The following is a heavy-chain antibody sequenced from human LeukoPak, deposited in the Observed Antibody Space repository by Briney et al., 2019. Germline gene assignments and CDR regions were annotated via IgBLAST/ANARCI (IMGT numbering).Heavy chain of an antibody. CDR3: ARGRTQWLVTPHY. CDR1: GYRFTGYY. Sequence: ASVKVSCKASGYRFTGYYMHWVRQAPGQGLEWMGWMNPNSGNTGYAQKFQGRVTMTRNTSISTAYMELSSLRSEDTAVYYCARGRTQWLVTPHYWGQGTLVTVSS. CDR2: MNPNSGNT. J-gene: IGHJ4*02. V-gene: IGHV1-8*02. D-gene: IGHD6-19*01.